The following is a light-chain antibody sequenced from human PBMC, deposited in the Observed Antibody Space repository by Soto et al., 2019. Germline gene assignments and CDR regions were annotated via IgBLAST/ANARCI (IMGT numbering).Light chain of an antibody. CDR2: KAS. CDR3: QKYNSYYT. V-gene: IGKV1-5*03. J-gene: IGKJ2*01. Sequence: DIQMTQSPSTLSASVGDRVTITCRASQSISSWLAWYQQKPGKAPKVLIYKASSLESGVPSRFSGSGSGTEFTLTISSLQPDDFATYYCQKYNSYYTFGQGTKVDIK. CDR1: QSISSW.